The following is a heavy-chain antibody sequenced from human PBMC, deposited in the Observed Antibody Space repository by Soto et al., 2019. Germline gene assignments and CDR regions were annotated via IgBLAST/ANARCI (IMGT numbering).Heavy chain of an antibody. CDR2: IYHSGDT. CDR3: ARLLRHCTGTSCYSSSGMDV. Sequence: DLEWIGYIYHSGDTYYNPSLNSRVTISVDWSKNQFSLRLSSVTAADTAVYYCARLLRHCTGTSCYSSSGMDVWGQGTTVTVSS. V-gene: IGHV4-30-2*01. D-gene: IGHD2-2*01. J-gene: IGHJ6*02.